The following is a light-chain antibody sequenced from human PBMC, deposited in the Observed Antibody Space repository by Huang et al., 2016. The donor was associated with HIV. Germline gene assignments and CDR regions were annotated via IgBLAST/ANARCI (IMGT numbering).Light chain of an antibody. CDR1: QTVRFRF. CDR2: DAS. CDR3: QQYGDSSYS. J-gene: IGKJ2*01. V-gene: IGKV3D-20*01. Sequence: EIVLTQSPATLYLSPGERATLSCGATQTVRFRFLAWFQQKPGLAPRLLISDASVRATGIPDRFSGSGSGTDFTLTINRLEPEDFAVYYCQQYGDSSYSFGQGTKLQIK.